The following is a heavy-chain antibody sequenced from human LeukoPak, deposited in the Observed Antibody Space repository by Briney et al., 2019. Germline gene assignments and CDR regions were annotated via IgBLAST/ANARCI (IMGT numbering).Heavy chain of an antibody. Sequence: SETLSLTCAVYGGSFSGYYWSWIRQPPGKGLEWIGEINHSGSTNYNPSLKSRVTISVDTSKNQFSLKLSSVTAADTAVYYCARGRLVVPVAMSEVYYYYYGMDVWGKGTTVTVSS. CDR3: ARGRLVVPVAMSEVYYYYYGMDV. CDR1: GGSFSGYY. D-gene: IGHD2-2*01. J-gene: IGHJ6*04. CDR2: INHSGST. V-gene: IGHV4-34*01.